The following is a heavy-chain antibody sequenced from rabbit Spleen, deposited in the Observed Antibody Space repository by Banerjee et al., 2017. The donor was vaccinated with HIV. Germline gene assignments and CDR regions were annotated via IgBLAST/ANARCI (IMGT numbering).Heavy chain of an antibody. J-gene: IGHJ6*01. Sequence: QEQLEESGGGLVQPEGSLTLTCKASGFDFSSSYYMCWVRQAPGKGLEWIGDIYPGFGITNYANSVKGRFTISSDNAQNTVDLQMNSLTAADTATYFCARNYKGAWDFWGQGTLVTVS. CDR1: GFDFSSSYY. D-gene: IGHD2-1*01. CDR2: IYPGFGIT. CDR3: ARNYKGAWDF. V-gene: IGHV1S43*01.